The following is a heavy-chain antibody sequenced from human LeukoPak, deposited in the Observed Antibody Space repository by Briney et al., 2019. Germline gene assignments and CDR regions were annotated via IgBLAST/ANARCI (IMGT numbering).Heavy chain of an antibody. D-gene: IGHD2-2*01. V-gene: IGHV3-21*01. CDR2: ISTTSTYI. CDR3: AAGSTSCYSCGWFDP. CDR1: GFTFSSYS. J-gene: IGHJ5*02. Sequence: GGSLRLSCAASGFTFSSYSMNWVRQAPGKGLEWASSISTTSTYIYYADSVKGRFTISRDNAKNSLYLQMNSLGAEDTAVYYCAAGSTSCYSCGWFDPWGQGTLVTVSS.